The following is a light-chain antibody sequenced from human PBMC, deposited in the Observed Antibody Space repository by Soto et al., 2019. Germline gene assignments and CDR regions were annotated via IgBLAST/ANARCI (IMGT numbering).Light chain of an antibody. CDR3: LLSYSGAGVV. Sequence: QAVVTQEPSLTVSPGETVTLTCGSSTGAVTSGHYPYWFQQKPGQAPRTLIYDTSNKHSWTPARFSGSLLGGKAALILSGXQPEDEAEYYCLLSYSGAGVVFGGGTKVTVL. CDR2: DTS. V-gene: IGLV7-46*01. J-gene: IGLJ2*01. CDR1: TGAVTSGHY.